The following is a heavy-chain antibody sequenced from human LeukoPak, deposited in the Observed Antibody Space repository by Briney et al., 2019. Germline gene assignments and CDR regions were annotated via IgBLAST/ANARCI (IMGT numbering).Heavy chain of an antibody. CDR1: GGSFSGYY. Sequence: SETLSLTCTVYGGSFSGYYWSWIRQPPGKGLEWIGEINHSGSTNYNPSLKSRVTISVDTSKNQFSLKLSSVTAADTAVYYCARAVALDYWGQGTLVTVSS. CDR2: INHSGST. D-gene: IGHD6-19*01. V-gene: IGHV4-34*01. CDR3: ARAVALDY. J-gene: IGHJ4*02.